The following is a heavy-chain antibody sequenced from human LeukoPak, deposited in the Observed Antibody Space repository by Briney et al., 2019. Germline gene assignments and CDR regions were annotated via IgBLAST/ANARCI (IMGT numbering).Heavy chain of an antibody. CDR1: GFAFSTYY. V-gene: IGHV3-30*18. CDR3: AKSLSSGWTSYYFGD. CDR2: ISYDGRNM. Sequence: GGSLRLSCAASGFAFSTYYIHWVRQPPGKGLEWVAVISYDGRNMYYGDSVKGRFTISRDNSKNTLYLQMNSLRPEDTAVYYCAKSLSSGWTSYYFGDWGQGTLSPSPQ. J-gene: IGHJ4*02. D-gene: IGHD6-19*01.